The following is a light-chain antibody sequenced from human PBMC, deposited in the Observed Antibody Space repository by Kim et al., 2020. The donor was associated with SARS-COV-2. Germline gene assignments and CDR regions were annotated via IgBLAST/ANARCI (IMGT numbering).Light chain of an antibody. CDR1: QSVSSN. J-gene: IGKJ5*01. CDR2: GAS. CDR3: KLYNIWPIT. Sequence: EIVMTQSPATLSVSPGERATLSCRASQSVSSNLAWYQQKPGQAPRLLIYGASTRATGIPARFSGSGSGTEFTLTISSLQSEDFAVYYCKLYNIWPITFVQGTRLEIK. V-gene: IGKV3-15*01.